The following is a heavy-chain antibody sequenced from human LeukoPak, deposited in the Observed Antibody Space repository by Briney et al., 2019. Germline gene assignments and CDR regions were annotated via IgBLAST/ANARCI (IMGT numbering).Heavy chain of an antibody. D-gene: IGHD5-18*01. CDR1: GFTFSSYS. Sequence: GGSLRLSCAASGFTFSSYSMKWVREARGKGVEGLSSLSILSTYIYYPYSVQVPFTLSRDNAHNSLYLQMNSLRAEDTAVYYCARDTAMGYFDYWGQGTLVTLSS. V-gene: IGHV3-21*01. CDR2: LSILSTYI. J-gene: IGHJ4*02. CDR3: ARDTAMGYFDY.